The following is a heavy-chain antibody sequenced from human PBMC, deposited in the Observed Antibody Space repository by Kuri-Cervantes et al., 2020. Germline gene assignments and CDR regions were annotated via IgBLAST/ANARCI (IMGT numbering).Heavy chain of an antibody. V-gene: IGHV4-59*01. Sequence: SETLSLTCTVSGGSIGSYYWSWIRQPPGKGLEWIGYIYYSGSTNYNPSLKSRVTISVDTSKNQFSLKLSSVTAADTAVYYCAAYDSSGYYYGHWGQGTLVTVSS. J-gene: IGHJ4*02. CDR2: IYYSGST. D-gene: IGHD3-22*01. CDR3: AAYDSSGYYYGH. CDR1: GGSIGSYY.